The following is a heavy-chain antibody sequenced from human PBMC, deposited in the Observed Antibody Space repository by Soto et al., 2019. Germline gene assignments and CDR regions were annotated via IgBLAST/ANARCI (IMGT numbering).Heavy chain of an antibody. CDR3: AREGTDCTPTTCYPRGLDH. J-gene: IGHJ5*02. CDR1: GFTVSSNY. Sequence: GGSLRLSCAASGFTVSSNYMSWVRQGPGKGLEWVSIIYGGGSTQYADSVKGRFTISRDNSRNTMYLQMNSLRVEDTDNYYWAREGTDCTPTTCYPRGLDHWGQGT. CDR2: IYGGGST. V-gene: IGHV3-66*01. D-gene: IGHD2-2*01.